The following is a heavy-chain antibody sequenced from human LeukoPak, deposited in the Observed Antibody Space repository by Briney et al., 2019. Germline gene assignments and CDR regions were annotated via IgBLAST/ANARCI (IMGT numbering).Heavy chain of an antibody. Sequence: SETLSLTCSVSGATISSYNWSWIRQPPGKGLEWIGYIYYSGSTNYNPSLKSRVTVSLDTSKNHFSLKLSSVTAADTAVYYCARHDSIVGGNWFDPWGQGTLVTVSS. CDR3: ARHDSIVGGNWFDP. J-gene: IGHJ5*02. V-gene: IGHV4-59*08. D-gene: IGHD1-26*01. CDR2: IYYSGST. CDR1: GATISSYN.